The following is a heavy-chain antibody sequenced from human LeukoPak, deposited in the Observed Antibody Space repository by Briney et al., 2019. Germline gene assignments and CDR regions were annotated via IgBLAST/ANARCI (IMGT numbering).Heavy chain of an antibody. CDR3: ARRRVGERYRAYMDV. CDR2: IYYSGST. Sequence: PSETLSLTCTVSGGSISSSSYYWGWIRQPPGKGLEWIGSIYYSGSTYYNPSLKSRVTISVDTSKNQFSLKLSSVTAADTAVYYCARRRVGERYRAYMDVWGKGTTVTISS. V-gene: IGHV4-39*07. CDR1: GGSISSSSYY. D-gene: IGHD1-1*01. J-gene: IGHJ6*03.